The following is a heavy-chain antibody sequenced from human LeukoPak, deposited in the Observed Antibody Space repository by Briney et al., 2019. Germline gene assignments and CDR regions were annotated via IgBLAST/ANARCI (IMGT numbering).Heavy chain of an antibody. CDR1: GFTFSSYA. V-gene: IGHV3-23*01. J-gene: IGHJ3*02. Sequence: PGGSLRLSCAASGFTFSSYAMSWVRQAPGKGLEWVSAISGSGGSTYYAGSVKGRFTISRDNSKNTLYLQMNSLRVEDTAVYYCARESTFRLLRNVSDIWGQGTMVTVSS. CDR3: ARESTFRLLRNVSDI. D-gene: IGHD5-12*01. CDR2: ISGSGGST.